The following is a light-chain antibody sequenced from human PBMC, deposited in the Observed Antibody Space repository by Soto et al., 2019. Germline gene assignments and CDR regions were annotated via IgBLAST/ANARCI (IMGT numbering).Light chain of an antibody. V-gene: IGKV3-20*01. CDR1: QSVSSY. J-gene: IGKJ4*01. CDR2: GAS. Sequence: EIVLTQSPATLSLSPGERATLSCRASQSVSSYLAWYQQKPGQAPRLLIYGASSRATGIPARFSGSGSGTDFTLTISRLEPEDFAFYYCQQYGSSPLTFGGGTKVDI. CDR3: QQYGSSPLT.